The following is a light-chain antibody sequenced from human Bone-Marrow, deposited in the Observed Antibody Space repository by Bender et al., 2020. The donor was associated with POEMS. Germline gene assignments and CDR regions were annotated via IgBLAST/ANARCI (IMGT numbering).Light chain of an antibody. Sequence: QSALTQPPSASGSPGQSVTISCSGTSSDVGGYNYVSWYQQHPGKAPKLIIYDVFNRPSGISNRFSASKSGNTASLTISGLQAEDEADYYCSSYTTTSTVVFGGGTKLTVL. J-gene: IGLJ2*01. CDR3: SSYTTTSTVV. CDR2: DVF. CDR1: SSDVGGYNY. V-gene: IGLV2-14*01.